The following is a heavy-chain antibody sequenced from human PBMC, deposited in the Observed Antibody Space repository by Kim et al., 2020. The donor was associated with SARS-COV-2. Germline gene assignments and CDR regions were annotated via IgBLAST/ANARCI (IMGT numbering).Heavy chain of an antibody. CDR2: INHSGGT. J-gene: IGHJ6*03. D-gene: IGHD2-2*01. Sequence: SETLSLTCAVSGGSLSGYSWNWIRQPPGKGLEWIGEINHSGGTKYSPSLKSRVTMSIDTSKSQFSLRLTSVTAADTAVYFCARGHTGVVPAPILGLGPFYYYYNMDGWGRGTTVTVSS. V-gene: IGHV4-34*01. CDR3: ARGHTGVVPAPILGLGPFYYYYNMDG. CDR1: GGSLSGYS.